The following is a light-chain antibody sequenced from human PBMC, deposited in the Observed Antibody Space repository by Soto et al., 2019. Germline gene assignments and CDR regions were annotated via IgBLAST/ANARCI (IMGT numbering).Light chain of an antibody. CDR2: GAS. CDR1: QSISSN. V-gene: IGKV3-15*01. Sequence: EIVLTQSPATLSVSPGESATLSCRASQSISSNLAWYQQKPGQSPRLLIYGASSRATGVPVRFSGSGSGVAFTLTISGLQSEDFAVYHCQQYNQWPGTFGQGTKVDSK. J-gene: IGKJ1*01. CDR3: QQYNQWPGT.